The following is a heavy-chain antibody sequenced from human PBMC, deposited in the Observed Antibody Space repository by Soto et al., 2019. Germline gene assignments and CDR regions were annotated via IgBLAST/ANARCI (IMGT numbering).Heavy chain of an antibody. CDR1: GYTFTSYG. V-gene: IGHV1-18*01. CDR2: ISAYNGNT. Sequence: QVQLVQSGAEVKKPGASVKVSCKASGYTFTSYGISWVRQAPGQGLEWMGWISAYNGNTNYAQKLQGRVTMTTDTSTSTAYMGLRSLRSDDTAVYYCARRHYDFWSGRLTVNWFDPWGQGTLVTVSS. CDR3: ARRHYDFWSGRLTVNWFDP. J-gene: IGHJ5*02. D-gene: IGHD3-3*01.